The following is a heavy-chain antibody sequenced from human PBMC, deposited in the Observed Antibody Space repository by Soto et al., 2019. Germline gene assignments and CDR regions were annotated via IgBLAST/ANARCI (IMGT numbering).Heavy chain of an antibody. Sequence: ASVKVSCKASGYTFTNYYIHWVRQAPGQGLEWMAVINPSGGSTRYAQKFQGRVTMTGDTSTSTVYMELSSLRSEDTAVYYCAKTYGFLGGYYFDYWGQGTLVTVSS. CDR1: GYTFTNYY. J-gene: IGHJ4*02. CDR2: INPSGGST. V-gene: IGHV1-46*01. CDR3: AKTYGFLGGYYFDY. D-gene: IGHD3-16*01.